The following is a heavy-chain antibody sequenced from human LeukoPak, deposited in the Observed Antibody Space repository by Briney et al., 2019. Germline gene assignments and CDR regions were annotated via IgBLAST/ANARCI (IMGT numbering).Heavy chain of an antibody. CDR2: IYYSGGT. CDR3: ARVKYSSSWYFGGGEPHFDY. Sequence: SETLSLTCTVSGGSISSGDYYWSWIRQPPGKGLEWIGYIYYSGGTYYNPSLKSRVTISVDTSKNQFSLKLSSVTAADTAVYYCARVKYSSSWYFGGGEPHFDYWGQGTLVTVSS. V-gene: IGHV4-30-4*01. J-gene: IGHJ4*02. CDR1: GGSISSGDYY. D-gene: IGHD6-13*01.